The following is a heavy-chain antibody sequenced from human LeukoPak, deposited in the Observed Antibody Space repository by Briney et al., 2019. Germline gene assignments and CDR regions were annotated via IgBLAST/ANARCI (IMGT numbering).Heavy chain of an antibody. CDR3: TTADGDYPYFYSYMDV. J-gene: IGHJ6*03. Sequence: SGGSLRLSCAASGFTFSNAWMSWVRQAPGKGLEWVGRIKSKTDGGTTDYAAPVKGRFTISRDDSTHTLYLQMNSLKTEDTAVYYCTTADGDYPYFYSYMDVWGKGTTVTVS. V-gene: IGHV3-15*01. D-gene: IGHD4-17*01. CDR2: IKSKTDGGTT. CDR1: GFTFSNAW.